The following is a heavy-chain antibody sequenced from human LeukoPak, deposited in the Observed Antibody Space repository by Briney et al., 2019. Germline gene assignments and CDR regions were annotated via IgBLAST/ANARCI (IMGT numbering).Heavy chain of an antibody. CDR3: ARGPYCSGGSCYAGKWVY. CDR2: ISAYNGNT. D-gene: IGHD2-15*01. CDR1: GYTFTSYD. Sequence: ASVKVSCKASGYTFTSYDINWVRQATGQGLEWMGWISAYNGNTNYAQKLQGRVTMTTDTSTSTAYMELRSLRSDDTAVYYCARGPYCSGGSCYAGKWVYWGQGTLVTVSS. V-gene: IGHV1-18*01. J-gene: IGHJ4*02.